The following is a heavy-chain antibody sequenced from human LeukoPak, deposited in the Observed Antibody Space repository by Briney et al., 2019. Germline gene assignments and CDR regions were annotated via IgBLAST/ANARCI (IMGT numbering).Heavy chain of an antibody. CDR3: ATEIGGGPYYFDS. V-gene: IGHV1-69*10. D-gene: IGHD2/OR15-2a*01. J-gene: IGHJ4*02. CDR1: GGTFSNYA. Sequence: ASVKVSSKASGGTFSNYAITWVRQAPGQGFEFITNYAQKFQGRVTITADRSTTTAYMELSSLRSDDTAVYYCATEIGGGPYYFDSWGQGTLVTVSS.